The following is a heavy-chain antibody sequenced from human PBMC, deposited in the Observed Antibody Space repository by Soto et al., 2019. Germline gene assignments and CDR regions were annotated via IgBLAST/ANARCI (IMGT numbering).Heavy chain of an antibody. J-gene: IGHJ6*02. CDR2: MYNTGST. D-gene: IGHD2-21*02. CDR1: GGSISGYY. CDR3: ARDLWGYCGTDCYPLDV. V-gene: IGHV4-59*01. Sequence: QLQASGPGLVKPSETLSLTCTVSGGSISGYYWSWIRQPPGKGLEWIGYMYNTGSTVYNPSFKSRVTISVDTSKSQFSLRLNSVTAADTAVYYCARDLWGYCGTDCYPLDVWGQGTTVTVSS.